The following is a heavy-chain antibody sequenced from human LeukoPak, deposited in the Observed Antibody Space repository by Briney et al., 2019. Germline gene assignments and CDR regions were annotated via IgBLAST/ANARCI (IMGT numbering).Heavy chain of an antibody. Sequence: GGSLRLFCAASGFTFSSYAMHWVRQAPGKGLEYVSAISSNGGSTYYANSVKGRFTISRDNSKNTLYLQMGSLRAEHMAVYYCARARNDYGDYFFDYWGQGTLVTVSS. J-gene: IGHJ4*02. D-gene: IGHD4-17*01. V-gene: IGHV3-64*01. CDR3: ARARNDYGDYFFDY. CDR1: GFTFSSYA. CDR2: ISSNGGST.